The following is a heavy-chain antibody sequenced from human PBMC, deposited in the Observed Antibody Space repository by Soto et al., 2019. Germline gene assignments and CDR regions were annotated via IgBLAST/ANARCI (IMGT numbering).Heavy chain of an antibody. CDR3: ARGDSSSRSTPYGMDV. J-gene: IGHJ6*02. CDR1: GDSVSSNSAA. V-gene: IGHV6-1*01. D-gene: IGHD6-13*01. Sequence: LSLTCAISGDSVSSNSAAWNWIRQSPSRGLEWLGRTYYRSKWYNDYAVSVKSRITINPDTSKNQFSLRLNSVTPEDTAVYYCARGDSSSRSTPYGMDVWGQGTTVTV. CDR2: TYYRSKWYN.